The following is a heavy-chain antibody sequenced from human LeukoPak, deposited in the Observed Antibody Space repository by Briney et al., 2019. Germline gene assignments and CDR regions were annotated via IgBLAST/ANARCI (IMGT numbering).Heavy chain of an antibody. V-gene: IGHV5-51*01. Sequence: GESLKISCQSSGHSFASYWIGWVRQMPGQGLEWMGIIYPGDSDTRYSPSFEGQVTISVDKSITTAYLQWTSLKASDTAMYYCARLAGNNWLDPWSQGTLVTVSS. CDR1: GHSFASYW. CDR2: IYPGDSDT. CDR3: ARLAGNNWLDP. J-gene: IGHJ5*02.